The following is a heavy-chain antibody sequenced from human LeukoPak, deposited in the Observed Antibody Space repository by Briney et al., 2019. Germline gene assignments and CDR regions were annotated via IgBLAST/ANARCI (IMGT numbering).Heavy chain of an antibody. Sequence: GGSLRLSCAASGFTFTKYWMTWVRQAPGKGLEWVANIKQDGSEKFYVDSVKGRFTISRDDSKNSLYLQLNSLKTEDTAVYYCVRVVTTSSGWYHFDNWGQGTLVTVSS. CDR1: GFTFTKYW. V-gene: IGHV3-7*03. CDR2: IKQDGSEK. CDR3: VRVVTTSSGWYHFDN. J-gene: IGHJ4*02. D-gene: IGHD6-13*01.